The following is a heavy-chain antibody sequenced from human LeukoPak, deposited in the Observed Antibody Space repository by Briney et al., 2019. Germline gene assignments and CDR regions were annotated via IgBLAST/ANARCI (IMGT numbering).Heavy chain of an antibody. V-gene: IGHV4-4*07. CDR2: IYIRGAT. J-gene: IGHJ4*02. D-gene: IGHD6-19*01. CDR1: GGSVSSYY. Sequence: KFSETLTLTCTVSGGSVSSYYWNWIRQPAGKGLEWIGHIYIRGATNYNPSVKSRVTMSVDTSKNQFSLKVSSVTAADTAVYYCARGHNSGWRNFDYWGQGTLVTVSS. CDR3: ARGHNSGWRNFDY.